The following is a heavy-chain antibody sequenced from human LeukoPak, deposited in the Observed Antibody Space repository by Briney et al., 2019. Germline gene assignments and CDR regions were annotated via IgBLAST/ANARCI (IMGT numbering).Heavy chain of an antibody. J-gene: IGHJ4*02. CDR2: MNPNSGNT. V-gene: IGHV1-8*02. D-gene: IGHD6-13*01. Sequence: ASVKVPCKASGGTFNSSGINWVRQATGQGLEWMGWMNPNSGNTGYAQKFQGRVTMTRNTSISTAYMELSSLRSEDTAVYYCARGSSSSWYKGYYFDYWGQGTLVTVSS. CDR1: GGTFNSSG. CDR3: ARGSSSSWYKGYYFDY.